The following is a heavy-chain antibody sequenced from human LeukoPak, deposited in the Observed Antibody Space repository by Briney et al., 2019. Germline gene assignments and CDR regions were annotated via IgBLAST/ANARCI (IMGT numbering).Heavy chain of an antibody. CDR3: ARVWTGAVAGTGYWYFDL. CDR2: IYTSGST. CDR1: GGSISSGSYY. D-gene: IGHD6-19*01. J-gene: IGHJ2*01. V-gene: IGHV4-61*02. Sequence: SETLSLTCTVSGGSISSGSYYWSWIRQPAGKGLEWIGRIYTSGSTNYNPSLESRVTISVDTSKNQFSLKLSSVTAADTAVYYCARVWTGAVAGTGYWYFDLWGRGTLVTVSS.